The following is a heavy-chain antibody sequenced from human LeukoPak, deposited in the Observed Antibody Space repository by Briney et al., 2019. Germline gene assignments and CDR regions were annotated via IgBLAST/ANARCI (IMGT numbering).Heavy chain of an antibody. CDR1: GGTFSSYA. J-gene: IGHJ4*02. CDR3: ARVPAINGDYFDY. CDR2: IIPIFGTA. V-gene: IGHV1-69*13. D-gene: IGHD4-17*01. Sequence: ASVKVSCKASGGTFSSYAISWVRQAPGQGLEWMGGIIPIFGTANYAQKFQGRVTITADESTSTAYMELSSLRSEDTAVYYCARVPAINGDYFDYWGQGTLVTVSS.